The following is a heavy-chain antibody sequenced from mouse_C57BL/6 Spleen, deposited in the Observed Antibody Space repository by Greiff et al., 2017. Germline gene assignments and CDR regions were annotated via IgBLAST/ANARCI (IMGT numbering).Heavy chain of an antibody. CDR1: GFNIKDDY. V-gene: IGHV14-4*01. CDR2: IGSENGDT. Sequence: EVQLQESGAELVRPGVSVKFSCTASGFNIKDDYMHWVKQRPEQGLEWIGWIGSENGDTEYASKFQGKATITADTSSNTAYLQLSSLTSEDTAVYYYTTGAMDYWGQGTSVTVSS. CDR3: TTGAMDY. J-gene: IGHJ4*01.